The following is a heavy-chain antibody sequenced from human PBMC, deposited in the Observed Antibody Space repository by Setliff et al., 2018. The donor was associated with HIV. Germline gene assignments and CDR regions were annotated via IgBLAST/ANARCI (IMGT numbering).Heavy chain of an antibody. D-gene: IGHD6-19*01. J-gene: IGHJ4*02. Sequence: ASVKVSCKASGYIFTDYYMHWVRQAPGQELGWMGRINPNSGGTNYAQKCQGRVTMTRDTSISTAYMELSSLRSEDTATYYCARGNIAVRGFDSWGQGTLVTVSS. CDR3: ARGNIAVRGFDS. CDR1: GYIFTDYY. V-gene: IGHV1-2*06. CDR2: INPNSGGT.